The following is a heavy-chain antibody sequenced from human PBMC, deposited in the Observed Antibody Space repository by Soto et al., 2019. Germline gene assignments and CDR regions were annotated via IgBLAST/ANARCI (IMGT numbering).Heavy chain of an antibody. CDR2: IIPIFGTA. V-gene: IGHV1-69*13. CDR3: ARPGIAAAGTKIAFDI. CDR1: GGTFSSYA. Sequence: SVKVSCKASGGTFSSYAISWVRQAPGQGLEWMGGIIPIFGTANYAQKFQGRVTITADESTSTAYMELSSLRSEDTAVYYCARPGIAAAGTKIAFDIWGQGTMVTVSS. J-gene: IGHJ3*02. D-gene: IGHD6-13*01.